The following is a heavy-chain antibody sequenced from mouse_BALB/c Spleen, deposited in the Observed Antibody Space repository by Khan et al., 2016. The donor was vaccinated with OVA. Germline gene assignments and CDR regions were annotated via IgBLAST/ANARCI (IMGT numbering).Heavy chain of an antibody. CDR2: INTYTGEP. CDR1: AYTFTNYG. CDR3: ARGASDWYFAV. J-gene: IGHJ1*01. V-gene: IGHV9-1*02. Sequence: QIQLVQSGPELKKPGETVKISCKASAYTFTNYGMNWVKQAPGKGLTWMGWINTYTGEPTYTDDFKGRFAFSLETSASTAYLQINNLKNEDMATYFCARGASDWYFAVWGAGTPVTVSS.